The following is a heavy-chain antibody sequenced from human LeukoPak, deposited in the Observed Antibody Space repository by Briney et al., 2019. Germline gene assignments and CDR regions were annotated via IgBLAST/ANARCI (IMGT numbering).Heavy chain of an antibody. CDR1: GFTFSNYW. CDR2: INRGGSRT. CDR3: ARGGSDTAMAHDY. D-gene: IGHD5-18*01. J-gene: IGHJ4*02. V-gene: IGHV3-74*01. Sequence: GGSLRLSCAASGFTFSNYWMHWVRQAPGKGLMWVSRINRGGSRTDYADSVEGRFTISRDDAKNTLYLQLNSLRAEDTAVYFCARGGSDTAMAHDYWGQGTLVTVSS.